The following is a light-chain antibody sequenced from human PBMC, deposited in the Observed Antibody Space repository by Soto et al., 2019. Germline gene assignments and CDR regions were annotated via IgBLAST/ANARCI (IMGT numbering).Light chain of an antibody. V-gene: IGLV4-69*01. CDR1: SGHNNYA. Sequence: QSVLTQSPSASASLGASVKLTRTLSSGHNNYAIAWHQQQPDKGPRYLMKLNSDGSHSKGDGIPDRFSGSSSGTERHLTISSLQSEDEADYYCQTWGTAIHDVVFGGGTKLTVL. J-gene: IGLJ2*01. CDR2: LNSDGSH. CDR3: QTWGTAIHDVV.